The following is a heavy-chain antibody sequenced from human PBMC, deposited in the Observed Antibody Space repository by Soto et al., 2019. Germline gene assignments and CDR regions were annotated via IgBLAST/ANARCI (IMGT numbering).Heavy chain of an antibody. J-gene: IGHJ4*02. Sequence: RLSCAASGFTFSRYWMHWVRQAPGKGLVWVSRINSDGSSTFSADSVKGRFTISRDNAKNTLYLQMNSLRAEDTAVYYCAREGVGYSYGNFDYWGQGTLVTVSS. CDR1: GFTFSRYW. CDR2: INSDGSST. D-gene: IGHD5-18*01. CDR3: AREGVGYSYGNFDY. V-gene: IGHV3-74*01.